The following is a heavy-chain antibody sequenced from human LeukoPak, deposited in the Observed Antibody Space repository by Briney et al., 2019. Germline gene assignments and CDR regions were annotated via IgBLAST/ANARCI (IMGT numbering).Heavy chain of an antibody. Sequence: SETLSLTCTVSGGSISSGDYYWSWIRQPSGKGLEWIGYIYYSGSTYYNPSLKSRVTISVDTSKNQFSLKLSSVTAADTAVYYCAREKYYYDPKGAFDIWGQGTMVTVSS. J-gene: IGHJ3*02. CDR2: IYYSGST. D-gene: IGHD3-22*01. CDR1: GGSISSGDYY. CDR3: AREKYYYDPKGAFDI. V-gene: IGHV4-30-4*01.